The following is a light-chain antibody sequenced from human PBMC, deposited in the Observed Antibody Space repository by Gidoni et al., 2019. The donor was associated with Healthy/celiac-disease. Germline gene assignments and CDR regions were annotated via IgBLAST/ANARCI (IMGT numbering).Light chain of an antibody. CDR1: QSVSSSY. CDR2: GAS. V-gene: IGKV3-20*01. J-gene: IGKJ2*01. CDR3: QQYGSSPVT. Sequence: EIVLTQSPGTLSLSPGERATLSGRASQSVSSSYLAWYQQKPGQAPRLLIYGASSRATGIPDRFSGSGSGTDFTLTISRLEPEDFAVYYCQQYGSSPVTFGQGTKLEIK.